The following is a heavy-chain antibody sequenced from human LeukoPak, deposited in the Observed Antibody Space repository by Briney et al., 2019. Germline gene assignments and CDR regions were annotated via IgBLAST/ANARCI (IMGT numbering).Heavy chain of an antibody. V-gene: IGHV1-69*05. CDR3: ARNIWFGESADAFDI. Sequence: SVKVSCKASGGTFSSYAISWVRQAPGQGLEWMGGIIPIFGTANYAQKFQGRVTMTRDKSIRTAYMELSRLTSDDTAVYYCARNIWFGESADAFDIWGQGTMVTVSS. D-gene: IGHD3-10*01. CDR1: GGTFSSYA. CDR2: IIPIFGTA. J-gene: IGHJ3*02.